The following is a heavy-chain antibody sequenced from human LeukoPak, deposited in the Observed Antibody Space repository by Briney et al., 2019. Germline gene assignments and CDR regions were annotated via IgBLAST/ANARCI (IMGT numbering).Heavy chain of an antibody. J-gene: IGHJ4*02. D-gene: IGHD2-15*01. CDR1: GFTFSSYA. CDR3: ARDARYCSGGSCYTFDY. Sequence: GGSLRLSCAASGFTFSSYAMHWVRQAPGKGLEWVAVISYDGSNKYYADSVKGRFTISRDDSKNTLHLQMNSLRAEDTAVYYCARDARYCSGGSCYTFDYWGQGTLVTVSS. CDR2: ISYDGSNK. V-gene: IGHV3-30*04.